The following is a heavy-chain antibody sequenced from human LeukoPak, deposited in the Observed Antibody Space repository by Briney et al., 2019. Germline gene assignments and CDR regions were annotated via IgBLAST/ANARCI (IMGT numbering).Heavy chain of an antibody. CDR3: AKGGGYSDFDTYYFDY. V-gene: IGHV3-23*01. CDR2: ISIRGGAT. Sequence: GGSLRLSCAASGFSFSSRAMIWVRQAPGKGLEWVSDISIRGGATYYAESVKGRFTISRDNSKNTLYLQMNSLRAEDTAVYYCAKGGGYSDFDTYYFDYWGPGTLVTVSS. D-gene: IGHD5-12*01. CDR1: GFSFSSRA. J-gene: IGHJ4*02.